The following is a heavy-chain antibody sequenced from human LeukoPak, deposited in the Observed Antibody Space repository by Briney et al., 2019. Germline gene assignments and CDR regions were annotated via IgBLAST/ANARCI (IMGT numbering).Heavy chain of an antibody. CDR1: GGSISGGDYY. CDR3: AREGGRDSSGLTHFDY. V-gene: IGHV4-30-4*01. D-gene: IGHD6-19*01. CDR2: IYYSGST. J-gene: IGHJ4*02. Sequence: SQTLSLTCTVSGGSISGGDYYWSWIRQPPGKGLEWIGYIYYSGSTYYNPSLKSRVTISVDTPKNQFSLKLSSVTAADTAVYYCAREGGRDSSGLTHFDYWGQGTLVTVSS.